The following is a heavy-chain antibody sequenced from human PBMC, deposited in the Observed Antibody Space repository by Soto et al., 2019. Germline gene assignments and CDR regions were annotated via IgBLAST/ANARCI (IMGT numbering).Heavy chain of an antibody. J-gene: IGHJ5*01. CDR1: GGTFSSYT. CDR3: VRLIGNSWLDS. CDR2: IIPILGIA. V-gene: IGHV1-69*02. Sequence: SVKVSCKASGGTFSSYTISWVRQAPGQGLEWMGRIIPILGIANYAQKFQGRVTITADKSTSTANNQFSLQLNSVTPDDTAVYYCVRLIGNSWLDSWGQGTLVTVSS. D-gene: IGHD2-8*01.